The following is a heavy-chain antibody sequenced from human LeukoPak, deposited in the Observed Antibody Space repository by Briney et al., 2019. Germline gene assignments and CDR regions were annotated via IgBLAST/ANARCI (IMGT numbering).Heavy chain of an antibody. V-gene: IGHV3-23*01. J-gene: IGHJ4*02. D-gene: IGHD2/OR15-2a*01. CDR3: ARNEYETLDY. CDR1: GFTFSSYA. Sequence: GGSLRLSCAASGFTFSSYAMSWVRQAPGKGLEWVSATVGNGGSTYYADSVKGRFTSSRDNSKNALYLQMNSLRAEDTALYYCARNEYETLDYWGQGTLVTVSS. CDR2: TVGNGGST.